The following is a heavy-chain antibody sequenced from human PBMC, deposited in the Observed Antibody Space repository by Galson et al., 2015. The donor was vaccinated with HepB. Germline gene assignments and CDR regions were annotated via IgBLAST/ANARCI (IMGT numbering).Heavy chain of an antibody. V-gene: IGHV3-23*01. CDR2: ISGSGGST. CDR3: AKEVVAATLRGADRDY. Sequence: SLRLSCAASGFTFSSYAMSWVRQAPGKGLEWVSAISGSGGSTYYADSVKGRFTISRDNSKNTLYLQMSSLRAEDTAVYYCAKEVVAATLRGADRDYWGQGTLVTVSS. CDR1: GFTFSSYA. J-gene: IGHJ4*02. D-gene: IGHD2-15*01.